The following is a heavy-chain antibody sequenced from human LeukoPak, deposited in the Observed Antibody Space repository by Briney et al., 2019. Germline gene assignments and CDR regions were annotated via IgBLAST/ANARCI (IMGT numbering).Heavy chain of an antibody. CDR3: AREGDLNTVTPVFDH. Sequence: PGASVKVSCKASGYTFSIYRISWVRQAPGQGLEWLGWLSDYNGNTNYAQKFQGRVTMTTDTSTNTAYMELGSLRSDDTAVYYCAREGDLNTVTPVFDHWGQGTLVTVSS. J-gene: IGHJ4*02. CDR1: GYTFSIYR. V-gene: IGHV1-18*01. D-gene: IGHD4-11*01. CDR2: LSDYNGNT.